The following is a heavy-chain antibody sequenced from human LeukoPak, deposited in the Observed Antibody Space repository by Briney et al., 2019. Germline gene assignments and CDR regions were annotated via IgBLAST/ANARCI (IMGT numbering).Heavy chain of an antibody. CDR2: ISAYNGNT. V-gene: IGHV1-18*04. D-gene: IGHD3-3*01. CDR1: GYTFTSYY. J-gene: IGHJ6*02. CDR3: AREFPYYDFWSGYSPHQAGMDV. Sequence: GASVKVSCKASGYTFTSYYMHWVRQAPGQGLEWMGWISAYNGNTNYAQRLQGRVTMTTDTSTSTAYMELRSLRSDDTAVYYCAREFPYYDFWSGYSPHQAGMDVWGQGTTVTVSS.